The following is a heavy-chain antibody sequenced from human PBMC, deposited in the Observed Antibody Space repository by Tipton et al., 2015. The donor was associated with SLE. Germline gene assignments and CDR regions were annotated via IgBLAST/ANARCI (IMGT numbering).Heavy chain of an antibody. V-gene: IGHV3-66*02. D-gene: IGHD3-10*01. CDR2: IYSGGST. CDR3: ARDRAYYYGSGSYNDY. J-gene: IGHJ4*02. Sequence: AVSGFTVSSNYMSWVRQAPGKGLEWVSVIYSGGSTYYADSVKGRFTISRDNSKNTLYLQMNSLRAEDTAVYYCARDRAYYYGSGSYNDYWGQGTLVTVSS. CDR1: GFTVSSNY.